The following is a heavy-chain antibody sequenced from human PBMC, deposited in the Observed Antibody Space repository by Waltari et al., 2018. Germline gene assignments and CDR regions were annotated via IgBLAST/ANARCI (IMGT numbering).Heavy chain of an antibody. CDR2: IIPIFGTA. CDR3: ASPTVGATLKAYYFDY. CDR1: GGTFSSYA. Sequence: QVQLVQSGAEVKKPGSSVKVSCQASGGTFSSYAISWVRQAPGQGLEWMGGIIPIFGTANYAQKFQGRVTITTDESTSTAYMELSSLRSEDTAVYYCASPTVGATLKAYYFDYWGQGTLVTVSS. D-gene: IGHD1-26*01. J-gene: IGHJ4*02. V-gene: IGHV1-69*05.